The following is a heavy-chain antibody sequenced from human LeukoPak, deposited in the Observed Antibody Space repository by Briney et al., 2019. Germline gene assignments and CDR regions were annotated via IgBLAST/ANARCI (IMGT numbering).Heavy chain of an antibody. CDR1: GFTFSNFA. V-gene: IGHV3-48*01. D-gene: IGHD4-11*01. Sequence: PGGSLRLSCAASGFTFSNFAMTWVRQAPGKGLEWVSYIGSSSSTIYYADSVKGRFTISRDNAKNSLYLQMNSLRAEDTAVYYCARGGRHDYSKGESYMDVWGKGTTVTVSS. CDR2: IGSSSSTI. CDR3: ARGGRHDYSKGESYMDV. J-gene: IGHJ6*03.